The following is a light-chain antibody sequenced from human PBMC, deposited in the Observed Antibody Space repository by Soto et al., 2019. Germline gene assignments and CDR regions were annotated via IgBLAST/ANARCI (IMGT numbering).Light chain of an antibody. J-gene: IGKJ2*01. Sequence: DIQLTQSPSFLSASVGDRVTITCRASQGIASFLAWYQQKPGEAPKLLIYAASTLQSGVPSRFSGSRSGPEYTLIISNLQPEDFATYYCQQLNSYPYTFAQGTKLEIK. CDR1: QGIASF. V-gene: IGKV1-9*01. CDR2: AAS. CDR3: QQLNSYPYT.